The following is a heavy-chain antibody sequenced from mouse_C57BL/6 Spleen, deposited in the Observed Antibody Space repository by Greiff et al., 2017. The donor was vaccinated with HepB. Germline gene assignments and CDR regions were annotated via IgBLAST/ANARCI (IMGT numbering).Heavy chain of an antibody. V-gene: IGHV5-4*01. CDR2: ISDGGSYT. Sequence: EVQVVESGGGLVKPGGSLKLSCAASGFTFSSYAMSWVRQTPEKRLEWVATISDGGSYTYYPDNVKGRFTISRDNAKNNLYLQMSHLKSEDTAMYYCARDVYYYDYDHWYFDVWGTGTTVTVSS. D-gene: IGHD2-4*01. J-gene: IGHJ1*03. CDR1: GFTFSSYA. CDR3: ARDVYYYDYDHWYFDV.